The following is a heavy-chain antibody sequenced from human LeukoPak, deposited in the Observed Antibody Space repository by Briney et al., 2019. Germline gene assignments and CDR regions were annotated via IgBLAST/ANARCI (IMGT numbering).Heavy chain of an antibody. J-gene: IGHJ4*02. CDR3: ARGQTVSGAKYYFDF. D-gene: IGHD3-10*01. CDR1: GFTFRDYG. V-gene: IGHV3-49*04. Sequence: GGSLRLSCLTSGFTFRDYGLGWVRQAPGMGLEWVSFTRRRIYGGAPEYAASVRGRFSVSRDDSESIAYLQMNNLKSEDTAVYYCARGQTVSGAKYYFDFWSPGTLVTVSS. CDR2: TRRRIYGGAP.